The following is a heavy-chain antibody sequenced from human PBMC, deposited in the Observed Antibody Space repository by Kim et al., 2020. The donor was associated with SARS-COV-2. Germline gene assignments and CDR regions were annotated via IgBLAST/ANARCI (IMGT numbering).Heavy chain of an antibody. Sequence: ASVTVSCKASGYTFTGYYMHWVRQAPGQGLEWMGRINPNSGGTNYAQKFQGRVTMTRDTSISTAYMELSRLRSDDTAVYYCAREYYYGSGSYSYWGQGTLVTVSS. CDR1: GYTFTGYY. CDR2: INPNSGGT. D-gene: IGHD3-10*01. CDR3: AREYYYGSGSYSY. J-gene: IGHJ4*02. V-gene: IGHV1-2*06.